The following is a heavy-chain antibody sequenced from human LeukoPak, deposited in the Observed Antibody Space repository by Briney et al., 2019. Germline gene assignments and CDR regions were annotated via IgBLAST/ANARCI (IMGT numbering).Heavy chain of an antibody. CDR1: GYTLTELS. V-gene: IGHV1-24*01. CDR2: FDPEDGET. Sequence: GASVKVSCKVSGYTLTELSTHWVRQAPGKGLEWMGGFDPEDGETIYAQKFQGRVTMTEDTSTDTAYMELSSLRSEDTAVYYCATAVEMATTTYFDYWGQGTLVTVSS. J-gene: IGHJ4*02. D-gene: IGHD5-24*01. CDR3: ATAVEMATTTYFDY.